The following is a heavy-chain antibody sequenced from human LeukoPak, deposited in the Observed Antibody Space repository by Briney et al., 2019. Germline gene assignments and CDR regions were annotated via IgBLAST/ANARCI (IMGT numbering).Heavy chain of an antibody. V-gene: IGHV4-59*01. Sequence: KPSETLSLTCTVSGGSISSYYWSWIRQPPGKGLEWIGYIYYSGSTNYNPSLKSRATISVDTSKNQFSLKLSSVTAADTAVYYCAREELRDWYFDLWGRGTLVTVSS. D-gene: IGHD1-26*01. J-gene: IGHJ2*01. CDR1: GGSISSYY. CDR2: IYYSGST. CDR3: AREELRDWYFDL.